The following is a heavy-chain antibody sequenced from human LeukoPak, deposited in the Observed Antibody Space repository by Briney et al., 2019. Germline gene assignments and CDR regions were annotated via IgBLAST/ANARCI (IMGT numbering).Heavy chain of an antibody. CDR3: ARASVVVVPSYYYAMDV. D-gene: IGHD2-2*01. CDR2: INSDGSST. Sequence: GGSLRLSCAASGFTFSRYWMHWVRQAPGKGLVWVSRINSDGSSTFYADSVKGRFTISRDNAKNTLYLQMNRLRVEDTAVYYCARASVVVVPSYYYAMDVWGQGTTVTVSS. J-gene: IGHJ6*02. CDR1: GFTFSRYW. V-gene: IGHV3-74*01.